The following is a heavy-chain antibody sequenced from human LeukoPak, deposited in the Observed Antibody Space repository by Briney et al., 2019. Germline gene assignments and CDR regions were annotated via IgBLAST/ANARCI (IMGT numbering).Heavy chain of an antibody. J-gene: IGHJ4*02. Sequence: GGSLRLSCADSGFTVSSNYMSWVRQAPWKGLECVAVIYIGGTTYYADSVKGRFTLSRDNSKNTLYLQMNSLRAEDTAVYYCARDLETVRGVMSYWGQGTLVTVSS. CDR2: IYIGGTT. V-gene: IGHV3-66*01. D-gene: IGHD3-10*01. CDR3: ARDLETVRGVMSY. CDR1: GFTVSSNY.